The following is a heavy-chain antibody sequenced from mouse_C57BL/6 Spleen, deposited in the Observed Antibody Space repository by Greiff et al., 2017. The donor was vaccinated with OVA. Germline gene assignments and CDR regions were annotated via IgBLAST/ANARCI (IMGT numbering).Heavy chain of an antibody. CDR2: IYPGSGST. D-gene: IGHD4-1*01. CDR3: ARELDYFDY. J-gene: IGHJ2*01. V-gene: IGHV1-55*01. Sequence: QVQLQQPGAELVKPGASVKMSCKASGYTFTSYWITWVKQRPGQGLEWIGDIYPGSGSTNYNDTFKSKATLTVDTSSSTAYMQLSSLTSEDSAFCYWARELDYFDYWGQGTTLTVSS. CDR1: GYTFTSYW.